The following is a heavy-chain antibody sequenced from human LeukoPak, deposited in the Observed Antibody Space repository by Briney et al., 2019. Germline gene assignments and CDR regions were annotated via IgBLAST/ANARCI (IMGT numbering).Heavy chain of an antibody. CDR2: IYPGDSDT. CDR3: ARQDGYYDSSAFDP. D-gene: IGHD3-22*01. CDR1: GYSFTSYW. V-gene: IGHV5-51*01. Sequence: GESLKISCKGSGYSFTSYWIGWVRQMPGKGLECMGIIYPGDSDTRYSPSFQGQVTISADKSISTAYLQWSRLKASDTAIYYCARQDGYYDSSAFDPWGQGTLVTVSS. J-gene: IGHJ5*02.